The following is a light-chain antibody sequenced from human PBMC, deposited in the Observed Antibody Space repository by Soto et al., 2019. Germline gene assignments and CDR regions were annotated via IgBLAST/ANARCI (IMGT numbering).Light chain of an antibody. V-gene: IGKV1-5*03. Sequence: DIQMTQSPSSLSASFGYIVTITCRSSQGIDRWLAWYQQKPGKAPKLLMYRASTLESGVPSRFSGSGSGTEFTLTISSLQPDDFATYHCQQYVTFPRTFGQGTKVDIK. CDR2: RAS. CDR3: QQYVTFPRT. CDR1: QGIDRW. J-gene: IGKJ1*01.